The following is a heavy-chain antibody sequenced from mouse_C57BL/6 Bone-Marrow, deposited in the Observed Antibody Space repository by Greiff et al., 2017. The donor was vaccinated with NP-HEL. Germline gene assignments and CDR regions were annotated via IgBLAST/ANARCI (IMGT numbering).Heavy chain of an antibody. Sequence: EVKLMESGPELVKPGASVKISCKASGYSFTDYNMNWVKQSNGKSLEWIGVINPNYGTTSYNQKFKGKATLTVDQSSSTAYMQLNSLTSEDSAVYYCAREYYGSSYSWFAYWGQGTLVTVSA. CDR2: INPNYGTT. CDR3: AREYYGSSYSWFAY. V-gene: IGHV1-39*01. D-gene: IGHD1-1*01. CDR1: GYSFTDYN. J-gene: IGHJ3*01.